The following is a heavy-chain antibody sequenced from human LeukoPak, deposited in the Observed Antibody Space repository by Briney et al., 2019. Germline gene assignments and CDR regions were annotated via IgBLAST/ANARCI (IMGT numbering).Heavy chain of an antibody. CDR2: IRYDGSNK. D-gene: IGHD6-19*01. CDR1: GFTFSSYG. CDR3: AKVGVQYSSAWAFDY. V-gene: IGHV3-30*02. Sequence: GGSLRLSCAASGFTFSSYGMHWVRQAPGKGLEWVTFIRYDGSNKYYADSVKGRLTISRDNSKNTLYLEMNSLRAEDTAVYYCAKVGVQYSSAWAFDYWGQGTLVTVSS. J-gene: IGHJ4*02.